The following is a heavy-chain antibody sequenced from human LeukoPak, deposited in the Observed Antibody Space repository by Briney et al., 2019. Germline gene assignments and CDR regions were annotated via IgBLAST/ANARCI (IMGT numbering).Heavy chain of an antibody. J-gene: IGHJ4*02. CDR1: GFTFSSYA. CDR2: ISGSGGST. D-gene: IGHD2-2*01. CDR3: AKLPEKYCSSTSCYLDPVDY. V-gene: IGHV3-23*01. Sequence: GGSLRLSCAASGFTFSSYAMSWVRQAPGKGLEWVSAISGSGGSTYYADSVKGRFTISRDNSENTLYLQMNSLRAEDTAVYYCAKLPEKYCSSTSCYLDPVDYWGQGTLVTVSS.